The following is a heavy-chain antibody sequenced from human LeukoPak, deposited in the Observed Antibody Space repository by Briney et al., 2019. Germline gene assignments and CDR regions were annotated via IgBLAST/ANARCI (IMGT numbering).Heavy chain of an antibody. CDR1: GFTVSSSY. J-gene: IGHJ4*02. CDR2: VYSGGSI. CDR3: ARSYNSAWLDY. Sequence: GGSLRLFRAASGFTVSSSYMSWVRQAPGKGLEWVSIVYSGGSIYYADSVKGRFTTSRHNSNNTLDLQMNSLRTEDTAMYYCARSYNSAWLDYWGQGTLVTVSS. V-gene: IGHV3-53*04. D-gene: IGHD6-19*01.